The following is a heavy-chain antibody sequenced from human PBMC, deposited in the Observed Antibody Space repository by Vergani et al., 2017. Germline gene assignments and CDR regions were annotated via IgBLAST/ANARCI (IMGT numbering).Heavy chain of an antibody. CDR2: INHSGST. Sequence: QVQLQQWGAGLLKPSETLSLTCAVYGGSFSGYYWSWIRQPPGKGLEWIGEINHSGSTNYNPSLKSRVTISVDTSKNQFPLKLSSVTDADTAVYYCARLKYCSGGSCYLGSYYYYGMDVWGQGTTVTVSS. CDR3: ARLKYCSGGSCYLGSYYYYGMDV. V-gene: IGHV4-34*01. J-gene: IGHJ6*02. CDR1: GGSFSGYY. D-gene: IGHD2-15*01.